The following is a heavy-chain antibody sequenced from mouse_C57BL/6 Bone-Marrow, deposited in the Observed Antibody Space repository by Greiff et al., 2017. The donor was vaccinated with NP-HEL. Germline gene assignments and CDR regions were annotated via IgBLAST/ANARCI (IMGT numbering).Heavy chain of an antibody. CDR2: IHPNSGST. CDR1: GYTFTSYW. Sequence: QVQLQQSGAELVKPGASVKLSCKASGYTFTSYWMHWVKQRPGQGLEWIGMIHPNSGSTNYNEKFKSKATLTVDNSSSTAYMQLSSLTSEDSAVYYCAREITTVVFDYWGQGTTLTVSS. V-gene: IGHV1-64*01. CDR3: AREITTVVFDY. D-gene: IGHD1-1*01. J-gene: IGHJ2*01.